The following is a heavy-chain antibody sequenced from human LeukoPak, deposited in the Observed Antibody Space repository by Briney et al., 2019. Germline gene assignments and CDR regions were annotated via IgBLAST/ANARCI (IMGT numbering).Heavy chain of an antibody. Sequence: ASVKVSCKASGYTFTSYAMHWVRQAPGQRLEWMGWINAGNGNTKYSQKFQGRVTMTTDTSTSTAYMELRSLRSDDTAVYYCARVRNGLCDYWGQGTLVTVSS. V-gene: IGHV1-3*01. CDR1: GYTFTSYA. CDR2: INAGNGNT. J-gene: IGHJ4*02. CDR3: ARVRNGLCDY. D-gene: IGHD1-14*01.